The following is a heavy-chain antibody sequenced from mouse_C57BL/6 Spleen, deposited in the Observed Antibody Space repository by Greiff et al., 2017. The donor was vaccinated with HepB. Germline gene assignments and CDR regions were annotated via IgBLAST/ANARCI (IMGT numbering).Heavy chain of an antibody. CDR3: ADYLWFAY. V-gene: IGHV1-82*01. D-gene: IGHD5-5*01. Sequence: VKLQESGPELVKPGASVKISCKASGYAFSSSWMNWVKQRPGKGLEWIGRIYPGDGDTNYNGKFKGKATLTADKSSSTAYMQLSSLTSEDSAVYFCADYLWFAYWGQGTLVTVSA. J-gene: IGHJ3*01. CDR1: GYAFSSSW. CDR2: IYPGDGDT.